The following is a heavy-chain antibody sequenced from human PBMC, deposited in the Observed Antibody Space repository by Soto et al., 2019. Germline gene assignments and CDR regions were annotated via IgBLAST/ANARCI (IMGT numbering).Heavy chain of an antibody. V-gene: IGHV1-46*01. J-gene: IGHJ6*02. CDR2: INPSGGST. CDR3: ARGEAAAGTRYYYYYYGMDV. CDR1: GYTFTSYY. D-gene: IGHD6-13*01. Sequence: QVQLVQSGAEVKKPGASVKVSCKASGYTFTSYYMHWVRQAPGQGLEWMGIINPSGGSTSYAQKFQGRVTMTRDTSTSTVYMELSSLRSEDTAVYYCARGEAAAGTRYYYYYYGMDVWGQGTTVTVSS.